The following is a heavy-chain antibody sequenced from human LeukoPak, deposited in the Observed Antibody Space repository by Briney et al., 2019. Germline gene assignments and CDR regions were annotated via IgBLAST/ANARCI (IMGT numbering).Heavy chain of an antibody. Sequence: GESLKISCQGSGYTFTSYRISWVRQMPGKGLEYMGRIDPSDSYTNYSPSFQGHVTISADKSIGTAYLQWSTLKASDTAMYYCARHWDHSSDWSGDWYFDLWGRGTLVTVSS. D-gene: IGHD6-19*01. V-gene: IGHV5-10-1*01. CDR3: ARHWDHSSDWSGDWYFDL. CDR1: GYTFTSYR. CDR2: IDPSDSYT. J-gene: IGHJ2*01.